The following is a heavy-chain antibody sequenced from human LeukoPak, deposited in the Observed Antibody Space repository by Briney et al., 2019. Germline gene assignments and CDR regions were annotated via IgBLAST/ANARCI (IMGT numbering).Heavy chain of an antibody. J-gene: IGHJ5*02. CDR2: IYYSEST. Sequence: SETLSLTCTVSGGSISSYYWSWIRQPPGKGLEWIGYIYYSESTNYNPSLKSRVTISVDTSKNQFSLKLSSVTAADTAVYYCARGGSTGTNLNWVDPWGQGTLVTVSS. CDR3: ARGGSTGTNLNWVDP. CDR1: GGSISSYY. D-gene: IGHD1-1*01. V-gene: IGHV4-59*01.